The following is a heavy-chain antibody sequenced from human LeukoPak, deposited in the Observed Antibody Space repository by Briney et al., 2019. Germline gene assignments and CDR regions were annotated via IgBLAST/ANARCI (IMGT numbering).Heavy chain of an antibody. V-gene: IGHV4-4*07. CDR1: GGSISSYY. CDR3: AREMGRPYGSGSYLFDP. Sequence: SETLSLTCTASGGSISSYYWSWIRQPAGKGLEWIGRIYTSGSTNYNPSLKSRVTMSVDTSKNQFSLKLSSVTAADTAVYYCAREMGRPYGSGSYLFDPWGQGTLVTVSS. J-gene: IGHJ5*02. CDR2: IYTSGST. D-gene: IGHD3-10*01.